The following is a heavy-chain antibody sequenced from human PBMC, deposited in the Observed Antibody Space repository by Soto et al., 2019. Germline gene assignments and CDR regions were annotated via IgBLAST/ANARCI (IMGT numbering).Heavy chain of an antibody. CDR2: ISGSGGST. Sequence: EVQLLESGGGLVLPGGSLRLSCAGSGFTPTTTPLSWVRQPPGKGLEWVSSISGSGGSTYYADSVKGRVTISRDNSKNTLYLQMSSLRAEDTAVYYCAKESLKTPVTGPVDCWGQGTVVTVSS. CDR1: GFTPTTTP. CDR3: AKESLKTPVTGPVDC. D-gene: IGHD6-19*01. V-gene: IGHV3-23*01. J-gene: IGHJ4*02.